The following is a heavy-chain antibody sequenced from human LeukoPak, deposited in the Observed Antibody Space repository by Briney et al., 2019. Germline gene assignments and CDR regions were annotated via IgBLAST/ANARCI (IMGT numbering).Heavy chain of an antibody. Sequence: ASVKVSCKASGGTFSSYAISWVRQAPGQGLEWMGRIIPIFGIANYAQKFRGRVTITADKSTSTAYMELSSLRSEDTAVYYCALGDPQNAFDIWGQGTMVTVSS. D-gene: IGHD2-21*02. CDR1: GGTFSSYA. V-gene: IGHV1-69*04. CDR2: IIPIFGIA. CDR3: ALGDPQNAFDI. J-gene: IGHJ3*02.